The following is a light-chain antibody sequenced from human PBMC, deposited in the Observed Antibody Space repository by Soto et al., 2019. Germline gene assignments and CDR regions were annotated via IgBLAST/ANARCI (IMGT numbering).Light chain of an antibody. V-gene: IGKV1-5*01. J-gene: IGKJ2*01. Sequence: DIQMTQSPSTLSASVGDRVTITCRASQSISSWLAWYQQKPGKAPKLLIYDASSLESGVPSRFSGSGSGTGFNLTISSLQPDDFATYYCQQYNSYQYTFGQGTKLEIK. CDR1: QSISSW. CDR3: QQYNSYQYT. CDR2: DAS.